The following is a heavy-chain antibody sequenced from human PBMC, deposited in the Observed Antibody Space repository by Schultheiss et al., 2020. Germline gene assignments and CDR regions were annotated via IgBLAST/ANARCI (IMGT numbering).Heavy chain of an antibody. CDR2: IYYSGIT. V-gene: IGHV4-59*12. CDR1: GGSISSYY. D-gene: IGHD2-21*02. J-gene: IGHJ4*02. CDR3: AREAAYCGGDCYSLPDY. Sequence: SETLSLTCTVSGGSISSYYWSWIRQPPGKGLEWIGYIYYSGITDYNPSLKSRITISVDTSKNQFSLKLSSVTAADTAVYYCAREAAYCGGDCYSLPDYWGQGTLVTVSS.